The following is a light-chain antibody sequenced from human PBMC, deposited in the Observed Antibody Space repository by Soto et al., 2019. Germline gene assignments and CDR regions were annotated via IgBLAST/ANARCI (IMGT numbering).Light chain of an antibody. CDR2: GAS. CDR3: QHSPKGPTWT. J-gene: IGKJ1*01. Sequence: PPIXSAALSPTSSFSWGASQRVSNNFAWYHQKSGKAPXLXXXGASTTAPGIPARLSGTGSGTEFTPPISSRQSEDFAGYYCQHSPKGPTWTFGQATTV. V-gene: IGKV3D-15*01. CDR1: QRVSNN.